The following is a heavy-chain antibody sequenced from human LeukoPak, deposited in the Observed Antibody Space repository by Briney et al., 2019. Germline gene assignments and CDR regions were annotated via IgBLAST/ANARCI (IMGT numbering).Heavy chain of an antibody. CDR2: IYTSGST. V-gene: IGHV4-4*07. CDR1: GGSISSYY. J-gene: IGHJ3*02. Sequence: SETLSLTCTVSGGSISSYYWSWIRQPAGKGLEWIGRIYTSGSTNYNPSLKSRVTMSVDTSKNQFSLKLSSVTAADTAVYYCARVYYYDSSGYFPFAFDIWGQGTMVTVSS. CDR3: ARVYYYDSSGYFPFAFDI. D-gene: IGHD3-22*01.